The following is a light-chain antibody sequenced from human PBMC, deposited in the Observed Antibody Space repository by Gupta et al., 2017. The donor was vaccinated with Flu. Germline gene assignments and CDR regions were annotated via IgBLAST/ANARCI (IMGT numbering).Light chain of an antibody. CDR1: SRDVGSYDL. V-gene: IGLV2-23*01. J-gene: IGLJ1*01. Sequence: QSALTQPASGSGSPGQSITIFCIGTSRDVGSYDLVSWYQQHPGKAPKLIIYADNKRPSGVSERFSGSKSGNRASLTISGLQAEDEADYYCCSFGHTSPFVFGTGTEVTV. CDR2: ADN. CDR3: CSFGHTSPFV.